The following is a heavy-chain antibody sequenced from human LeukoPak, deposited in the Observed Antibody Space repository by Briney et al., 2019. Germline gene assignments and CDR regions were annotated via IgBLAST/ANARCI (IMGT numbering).Heavy chain of an antibody. D-gene: IGHD6-6*01. V-gene: IGHV4-34*01. J-gene: IGHJ3*02. CDR3: AEGAAKLAARPAGAFDI. CDR1: GGSFSGYY. CDR2: INHSGST. Sequence: PSETLSLTCAAYGGSFSGYYWSWIRQPPGKGLEWIGEINHSGSTNYNPSLKSRVTISVDTSKNQFSLKLSSVTAADTAVYYCAEGAAKLAARPAGAFDIWGQGTMVTVSS.